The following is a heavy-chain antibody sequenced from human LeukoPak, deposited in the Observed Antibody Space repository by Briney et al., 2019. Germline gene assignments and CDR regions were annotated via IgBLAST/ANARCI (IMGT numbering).Heavy chain of an antibody. D-gene: IGHD3-22*01. J-gene: IGHJ3*02. CDR3: ARDQYYYDSSGYYSKMSNDAFDI. CDR1: VGTFSRYA. CDR2: IIPIFGTA. Sequence: ASVKVSCKSSVGTFSRYAIRRVRQAPGQGLAWVGGIIPIFGTANYAHKFQGRVTLTADKSTSTAYMELSSVRSEDRAVYYCARDQYYYDSSGYYSKMSNDAFDIWGQGTMVTVSS. V-gene: IGHV1-69*06.